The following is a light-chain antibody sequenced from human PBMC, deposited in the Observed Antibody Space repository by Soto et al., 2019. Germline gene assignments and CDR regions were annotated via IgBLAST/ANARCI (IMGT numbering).Light chain of an antibody. CDR3: QKRSNWPWT. CDR1: QSINSD. Sequence: EIVLTQSPATLSVSPGETTRLPCRASQSINSDVAWYQQKTGQAPRILIYDESNRATGIPARLSGSGSGTDLTLTISSLEPEDFAVYYCQKRSNWPWTCGQGTKVDIK. V-gene: IGKV3-11*01. CDR2: DES. J-gene: IGKJ1*01.